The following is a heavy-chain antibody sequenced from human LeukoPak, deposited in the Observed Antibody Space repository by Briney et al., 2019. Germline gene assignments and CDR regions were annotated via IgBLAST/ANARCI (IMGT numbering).Heavy chain of an antibody. D-gene: IGHD1-26*01. CDR2: INTGGGT. CDR1: GFSVSSNY. J-gene: IGHJ4*02. V-gene: IGHV3-53*01. Sequence: GGSLRLSCAASGFSVSSNYMSWVRQAPGEGLEWDSVINTGGGTYYADSVKGRFTISRDNSKNTQHLQTNSLRAEDTAVYYCATEFGGSPRGSLGYWGQGTLVTVSS. CDR3: ATEFGGSPRGSLGY.